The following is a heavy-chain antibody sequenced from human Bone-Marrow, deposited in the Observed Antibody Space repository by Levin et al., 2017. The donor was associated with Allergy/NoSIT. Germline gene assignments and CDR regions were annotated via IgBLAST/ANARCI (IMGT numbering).Heavy chain of an antibody. J-gene: IGHJ1*01. V-gene: IGHV3-7*01. CDR3: ARRHSGRYFEYLQE. CDR1: GFTFSNYW. D-gene: IGHD1-26*01. CDR2: IKEDGSEI. Sequence: QAGGSLRLSCVASGFTFSNYWMSWVRQAPGKGLEWVANIKEDGSEIHYVDSVKGRFTISRDNAKNSLYLDMSSLRADDLATYYCARRHSGRYFEYLQEWGQGTLVTVSS.